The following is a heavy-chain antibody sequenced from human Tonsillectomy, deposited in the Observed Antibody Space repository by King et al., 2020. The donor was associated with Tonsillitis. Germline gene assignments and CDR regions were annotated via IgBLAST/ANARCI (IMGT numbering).Heavy chain of an antibody. D-gene: IGHD1-14*01. V-gene: IGHV3-23*04. Sequence: VQLVQSGGGLVQPGGSLRLSCAASGVTFSNYGVGWVRQAPGMGLELVSSISCGGEGTYYADSVKGRITISRDNSKSTVYLQMNSLRPEDTAVYYCVARQTTSPDYWGQGTLVTVSS. CDR1: GVTFSNYG. J-gene: IGHJ4*02. CDR2: ISCGGEGT. CDR3: VARQTTSPDY.